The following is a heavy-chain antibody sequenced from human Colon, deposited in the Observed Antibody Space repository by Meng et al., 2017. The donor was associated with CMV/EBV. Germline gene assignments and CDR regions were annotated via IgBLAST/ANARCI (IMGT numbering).Heavy chain of an antibody. CDR1: GGTFSSYA. D-gene: IGHD2-2*02. CDR2: IIPIFGTA. CDR3: AGDREGYQLLYGMDV. V-gene: IGHV1-69*05. J-gene: IGHJ6*02. Sequence: SVKVSCKASGGTFSSYAISWVRQAPGQGLEWMGGIIPIFGTANYAQKFQGRVTITTDESTSTAYMELSSLRSEDTAVYYCAGDREGYQLLYGMDVWGQGTTVTVSS.